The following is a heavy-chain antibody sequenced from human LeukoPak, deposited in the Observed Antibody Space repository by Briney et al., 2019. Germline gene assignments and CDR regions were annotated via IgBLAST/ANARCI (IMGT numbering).Heavy chain of an antibody. J-gene: IGHJ4*02. V-gene: IGHV1-18*01. CDR3: ARVRSGGYCSSTSCPSEELGY. D-gene: IGHD2-2*01. Sequence: GASVKVSCTASGYTFTSYGISWVRQAPGQGLEWMGWISAYNGNTNYAQKLQGRVTMTTDTSTSTAYMELRSLRSDDTAVYYCARVRSGGYCSSTSCPSEELGYWGQGTLVTVSS. CDR1: GYTFTSYG. CDR2: ISAYNGNT.